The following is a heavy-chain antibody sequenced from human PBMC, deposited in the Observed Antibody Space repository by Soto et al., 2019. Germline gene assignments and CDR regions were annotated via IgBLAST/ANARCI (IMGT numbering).Heavy chain of an antibody. CDR2: VSPNDAGT. CDR1: GYTFTNYF. V-gene: IGHV1-46*01. Sequence: QVQLVQSGAGVKEPGASVKLSCKASGYTFTNYFIHWVRQAPGQGVEWLGRVSPNDAGTHYAQRFWGRVAMTRDTSTTTFYIDVSGLRSDDTAVYFCGRESDLGFCDSWGHGALVTVSS. J-gene: IGHJ5*01. CDR3: GRESDLGFCDS. D-gene: IGHD3-16*01.